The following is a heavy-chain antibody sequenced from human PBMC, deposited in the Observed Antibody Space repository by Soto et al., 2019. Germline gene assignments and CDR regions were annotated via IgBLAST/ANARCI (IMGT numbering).Heavy chain of an antibody. CDR2: IYYSGTT. J-gene: IGHJ4*02. D-gene: IGHD6-19*01. CDR1: NGCISRSNYH. Sequence: SQTLSLTWTVANGCISRSNYHWGWIRQAPGKGLECIGSIYYSGTTYYNPSLKSRVTISVETSKNQFSLKLSSVTAADTAVYYCARRKHGDSSGWGEFDYWGQGTLVTVSS. V-gene: IGHV4-39*01. CDR3: ARRKHGDSSGWGEFDY.